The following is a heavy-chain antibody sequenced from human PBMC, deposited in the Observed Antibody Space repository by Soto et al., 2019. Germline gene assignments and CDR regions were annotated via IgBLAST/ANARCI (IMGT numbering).Heavy chain of an antibody. V-gene: IGHV1-2*02. CDR2: INPNSGGT. D-gene: IGHD6-13*01. CDR3: ARDTKGSSWYIWFDP. J-gene: IGHJ5*02. Sequence: ASVKVSCKASGYTFTGYYMHWVRQAPGQGLEWMGWINPNSGGTNYAQKFQGRVTMTTDTSTSTAYMELRSLRSDDTAVYYCARDTKGSSWYIWFDPWGQGTLVTVSS. CDR1: GYTFTGYY.